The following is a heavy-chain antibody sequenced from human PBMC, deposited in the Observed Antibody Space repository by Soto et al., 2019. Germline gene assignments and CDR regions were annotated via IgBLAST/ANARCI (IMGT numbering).Heavy chain of an antibody. J-gene: IGHJ4*02. CDR1: GFTFSSYA. V-gene: IGHV3-30-3*01. Sequence: QVQLVESGGGVVQPGRSLRLSCAASGFTFSSYAMHWVRQAPGKGLEWVAVISYDGSNKYYADSVKGRFTISRDNSKNTVYLENNSLGSEDTAVFYCARAYEGCQFDYWGQGTLVTVSS. CDR3: ARAYEGCQFDY. D-gene: IGHD3-16*01. CDR2: ISYDGSNK.